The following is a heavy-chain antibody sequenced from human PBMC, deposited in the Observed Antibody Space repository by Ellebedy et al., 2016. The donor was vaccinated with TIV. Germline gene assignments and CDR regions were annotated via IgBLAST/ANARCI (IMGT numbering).Heavy chain of an antibody. D-gene: IGHD4-17*01. CDR2: FYYNGST. J-gene: IGHJ5*02. CDR1: GGSLRGYY. Sequence: MPSETLSLTCAVYGGSLRGYYWGWIRQPPGTGLEWIGSFYYNGSTYYNPSLKSRVTISLDTSKNRFSLKLTSVTAADTAVYYCASRESTVTTGASMGFDPWGQGTLVTVSS. V-gene: IGHV4-39*01. CDR3: ASRESTVTTGASMGFDP.